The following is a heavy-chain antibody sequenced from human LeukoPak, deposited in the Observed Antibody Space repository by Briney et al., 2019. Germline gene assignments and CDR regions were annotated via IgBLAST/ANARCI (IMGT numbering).Heavy chain of an antibody. V-gene: IGHV3-30*02. CDR1: GFTFSSYG. J-gene: IGHJ6*03. CDR2: IRYDGTNK. CDR3: AKDRDCGDYPSPYYYYMDV. D-gene: IGHD4-17*01. Sequence: GGSLRLSCAASGFTFSSYGIHWVRQAPGKGLEWVAFIRYDGTNKWYADSVKGRFTISRDNSKNTLYLQMSSLRVEDTAVYHCAKDRDCGDYPSPYYYYMDVWGNGTTVTVSS.